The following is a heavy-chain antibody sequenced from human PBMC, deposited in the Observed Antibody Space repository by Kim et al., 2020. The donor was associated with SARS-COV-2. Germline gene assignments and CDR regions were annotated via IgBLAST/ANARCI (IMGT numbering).Heavy chain of an antibody. D-gene: IGHD6-19*01. Sequence: ASVKVSCKASGYTFTGYGISWGRQAPGQGLEWMGWISGYDGKTDYAKKVQGRVTMTTDTSTSTAFLELRSLRSDDTAVYYCARDGVGWSHLDSWGQGSLVTVSS. V-gene: IGHV1-18*01. CDR3: ARDGVGWSHLDS. CDR1: GYTFTGYG. CDR2: ISGYDGKT. J-gene: IGHJ4*02.